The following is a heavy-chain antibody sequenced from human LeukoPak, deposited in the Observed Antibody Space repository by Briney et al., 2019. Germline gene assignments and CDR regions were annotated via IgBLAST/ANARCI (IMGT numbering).Heavy chain of an antibody. Sequence: GGSLRLSCAASGFTFSGYPIHWVRQAPGKGLEWVAVISYDGSNKYYADSVKGRFTISRDNSKNTLYLQMNSLRAEDTAVYYCARVESPYCGGDCYDAFDIWGQGTMVTVSS. CDR3: ARVESPYCGGDCYDAFDI. D-gene: IGHD2-21*02. CDR1: GFTFSGYP. J-gene: IGHJ3*02. CDR2: ISYDGSNK. V-gene: IGHV3-30*14.